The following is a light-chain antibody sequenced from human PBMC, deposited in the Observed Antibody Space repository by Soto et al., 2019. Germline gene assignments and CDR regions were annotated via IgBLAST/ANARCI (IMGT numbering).Light chain of an antibody. CDR1: QSISTN. Sequence: EIVMTQSPATLSVSPGERATLSCRASQSISTNLAWYQHIPGQAPRLLIYVASTRATAISATFSGSGSGKEFTLTISSLQSEDFAVYYCQQYYHWRTFGQGTKVEF. V-gene: IGKV3-15*01. CDR2: VAS. J-gene: IGKJ1*01. CDR3: QQYYHWRT.